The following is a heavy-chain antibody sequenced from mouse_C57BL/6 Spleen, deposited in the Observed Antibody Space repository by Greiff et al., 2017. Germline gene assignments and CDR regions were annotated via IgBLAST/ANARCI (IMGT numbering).Heavy chain of an antibody. CDR1: GFSLTSYG. CDR3: AKNSPPYYAMDY. V-gene: IGHV2-5*01. CDR2: IWRGGST. J-gene: IGHJ4*01. Sequence: VQGVESGPGLVQPSQSLSITCTVSGFSLTSYGVHWVRQSPGKGLEWLGVIWRGGSTDYNAAFMSRLSITKDNSKSQVFFKMNSLQADDTAIYYCAKNSPPYYAMDYWGQGTSVTVSS.